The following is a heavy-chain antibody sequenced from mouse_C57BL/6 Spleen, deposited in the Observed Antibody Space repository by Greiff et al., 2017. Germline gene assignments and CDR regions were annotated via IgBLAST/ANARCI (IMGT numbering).Heavy chain of an antibody. CDR3: ENMVTTPGFYAMDY. D-gene: IGHD2-2*01. Sequence: QVQLQQPGAELVRPGSSVKLSCKASGYTFTSYWMHWVKQRPIQGLEWIGNIDPSDSETHYNQKFKDKATLTVDKSSSTAYMQLSSLTSEDSAVYYGENMVTTPGFYAMDYWGQGTSVTVSS. J-gene: IGHJ4*01. CDR2: IDPSDSET. CDR1: GYTFTSYW. V-gene: IGHV1-52*01.